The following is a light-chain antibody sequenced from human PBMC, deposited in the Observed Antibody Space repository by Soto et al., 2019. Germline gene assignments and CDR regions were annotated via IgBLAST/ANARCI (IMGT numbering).Light chain of an antibody. V-gene: IGKV3-20*01. CDR2: GAS. CDR1: QSVSSSY. Sequence: EIVLTQSPGTLSLSPGDTATLSCRASQSVSSSYLAWYQQKPGQAPRLLIYGASNRATGIPDRFSGSGSGTDFTLTISRLEPEDFAVYYCQQYGSSPRTFGQGTEVEIK. CDR3: QQYGSSPRT. J-gene: IGKJ1*01.